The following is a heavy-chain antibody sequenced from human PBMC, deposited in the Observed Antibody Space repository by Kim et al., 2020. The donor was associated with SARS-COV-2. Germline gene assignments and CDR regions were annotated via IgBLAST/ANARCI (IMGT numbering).Heavy chain of an antibody. J-gene: IGHJ6*02. CDR3: TRHAGYGLDV. CDR2: AT. V-gene: IGHV3-73*01. Sequence: ATAYAASVKGKFTISRDDSKNTAYLQMNSLKTEDTAVYYCTRHAGYGLDVWGQGTTVTVSS.